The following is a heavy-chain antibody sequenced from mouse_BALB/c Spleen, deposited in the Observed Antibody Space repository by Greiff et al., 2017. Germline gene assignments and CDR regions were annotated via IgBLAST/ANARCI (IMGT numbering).Heavy chain of an antibody. D-gene: IGHD2-4*01. CDR2: IWGGGST. CDR3: AGAYYDYDGGFAY. Sequence: QVQLKESGPGLVAPSQSLSITCTVSGFSLSRYSVHWVRQPPGKGLEWLGMIWGGGSTDYNSALKSRLSISKDNSKSQVFLKMNSLQTDDTAMYYCAGAYYDYDGGFAYWGQGTLVTVSA. CDR1: GFSLSRYS. V-gene: IGHV2-6-4*01. J-gene: IGHJ3*01.